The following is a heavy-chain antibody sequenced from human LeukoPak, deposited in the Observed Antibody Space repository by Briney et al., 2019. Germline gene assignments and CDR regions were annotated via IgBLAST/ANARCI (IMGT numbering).Heavy chain of an antibody. J-gene: IGHJ6*03. Sequence: SKTLSLTCTVSGGSISSYYWSWIRQPPGKGLEWIGYIYYSGSTNYNPSLKSRVTISVDTSKNQFSLKLSSVTAADTAVYYCARVDGSGSYYYYYMDVWGKGTTVTVSS. CDR1: GGSISSYY. CDR3: ARVDGSGSYYYYYMDV. V-gene: IGHV4-59*01. CDR2: IYYSGST. D-gene: IGHD3-10*01.